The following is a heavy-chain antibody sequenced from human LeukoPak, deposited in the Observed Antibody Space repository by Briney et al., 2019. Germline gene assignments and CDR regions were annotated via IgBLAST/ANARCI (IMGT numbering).Heavy chain of an antibody. V-gene: IGHV3-49*04. J-gene: IGHJ4*02. CDR2: IRSKAYGGTT. CDR1: GFTFGDYA. CDR3: TRAVVVSLSDY. Sequence: GGSLRLSCTASGFTFGDYAMSWVRQAPGKGLEWVGFIRSKAYGGTTEYAASVKGRFTISRDDSKSIAYLQMNSLKTEDTAVYYCTRAVVVSLSDYWGQGTLVTVSS. D-gene: IGHD2-15*01.